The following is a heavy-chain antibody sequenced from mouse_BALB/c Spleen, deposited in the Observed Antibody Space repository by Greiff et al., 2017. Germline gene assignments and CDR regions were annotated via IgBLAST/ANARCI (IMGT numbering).Heavy chain of an antibody. Sequence: EVHLVESGAGLVKPGGSLKLSCAASGFTFSSYAMSWVRQTPEKRLEWVASISSGGSTYYPDSVKGRFTISRDNARNILYLQMSSLRSEDTAMYYCARIWVFAYWGQGTLVTVSA. J-gene: IGHJ3*01. V-gene: IGHV5-6-5*01. CDR1: GFTFSSYA. CDR3: ARIWVFAY. D-gene: IGHD4-1*01. CDR2: ISSGGST.